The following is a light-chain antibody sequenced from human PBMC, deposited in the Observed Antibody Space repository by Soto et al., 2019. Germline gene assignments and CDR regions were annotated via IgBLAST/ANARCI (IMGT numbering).Light chain of an antibody. CDR3: QQRSNWPLIT. J-gene: IGKJ5*01. Sequence: ENVLTQSPGTLSLSPWERATLSCRASQTVSGSYVAWYQQKPGQTPRLLIYGASSRATGIPARFSGSGSGTDFTLTISSLEPEDFAVYYCQQRSNWPLITFGQGTRLEIK. V-gene: IGKV3D-20*02. CDR1: QTVSGSY. CDR2: GAS.